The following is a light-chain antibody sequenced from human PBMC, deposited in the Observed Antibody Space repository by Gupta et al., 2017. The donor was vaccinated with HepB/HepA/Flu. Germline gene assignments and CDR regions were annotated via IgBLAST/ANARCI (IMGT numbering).Light chain of an antibody. Sequence: SSELTQPPSVSVSPGQTATISCSGDKLGYKDSSWYQHTPVQSPLLVIYEDTTRPSRTPERFSGSNSATTATLTIRGTQAMDDAYYYSQAWNNNNVVFGGGTKLTVL. CDR3: QAWNNNNVV. J-gene: IGLJ2*01. CDR2: EDT. V-gene: IGLV3-1*01. CDR1: KLGYKD.